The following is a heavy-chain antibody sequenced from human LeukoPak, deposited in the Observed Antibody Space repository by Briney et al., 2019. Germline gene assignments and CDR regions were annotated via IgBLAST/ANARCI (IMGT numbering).Heavy chain of an antibody. CDR1: GYTFTSYG. V-gene: IGHV1-18*01. J-gene: IGHJ3*02. CDR3: ARDRLHLYYDFWSGYIAFDI. Sequence: ASVKVSCKASGYTFTSYGISWVRQAPGQGLEWMGWISAYNGNTNYAQKLQGRVTMTTDTSTSTAYMELRSLRSDDTAVYYCARDRLHLYYDFWSGYIAFDIWGQGTMVTVSS. D-gene: IGHD3-3*01. CDR2: ISAYNGNT.